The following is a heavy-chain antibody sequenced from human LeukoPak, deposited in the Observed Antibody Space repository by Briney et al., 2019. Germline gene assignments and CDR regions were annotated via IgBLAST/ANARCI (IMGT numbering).Heavy chain of an antibody. CDR2: MNPKTGNT. CDR3: ARQGYGSGRVWFDP. Sequence: ASVKVSCKASGYTFTNYDINWVRQATGQGLEWMGWMNPKTGNTGYAQNFQGGVTMTRDTSESTAYMELSSLRSEDTAVYYCARQGYGSGRVWFDPWGQGTLVTVSS. D-gene: IGHD3-10*01. J-gene: IGHJ5*02. V-gene: IGHV1-8*01. CDR1: GYTFTNYD.